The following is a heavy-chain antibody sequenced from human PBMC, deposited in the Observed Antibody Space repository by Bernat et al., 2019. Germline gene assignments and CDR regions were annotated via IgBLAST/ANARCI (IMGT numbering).Heavy chain of an antibody. V-gene: IGHV3-21*01. CDR2: ISSSSSYI. CDR1: GFTFSSYS. CDR3: ARDGYNLLGIDY. J-gene: IGHJ4*02. Sequence: EVQLVESGGGLVKPGGSLRLSCAASGFTFSSYSMNWVRQAPGKGLEWVSSISSSSSYIYYADSVKGRFTISRDNAKNSLYLQMNSLRAEDTAVYYCARDGYNLLGIDYWGQGTLVTVSS. D-gene: IGHD5-12*01.